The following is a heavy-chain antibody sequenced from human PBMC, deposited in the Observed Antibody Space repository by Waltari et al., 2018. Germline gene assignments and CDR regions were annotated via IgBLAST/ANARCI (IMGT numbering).Heavy chain of an antibody. V-gene: IGHV3-43*01. CDR2: ISWDGGST. J-gene: IGHJ4*02. D-gene: IGHD6-13*01. CDR3: AKEAAGTFDY. Sequence: EVQLVESGGVVVQPGGSLRLSCAASGFTFDDYTMHWVRQAPGKGLEWVSLISWDGGSTYYADSVKGRFTISRDNSKNSLYLQMNSLRTEDTALYYCAKEAAGTFDYWGQGTLVTVSS. CDR1: GFTFDDYT.